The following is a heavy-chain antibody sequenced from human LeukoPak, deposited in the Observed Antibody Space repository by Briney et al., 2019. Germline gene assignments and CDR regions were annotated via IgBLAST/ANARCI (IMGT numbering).Heavy chain of an antibody. Sequence: GGSESPSCAASGFTFSNYWMSWVRRAPGKGLEWVANIKQDGSETYYVDSVRGRFTISRDNAKKSLYLQMNSLRAEDTAVYYCARDFWGAYRVAYFDNWGHGTTVTVSS. CDR3: ARDFWGAYRVAYFDN. CDR1: GFTFSNYW. D-gene: IGHD3-3*01. CDR2: IKQDGSET. J-gene: IGHJ4*03. V-gene: IGHV3-7*01.